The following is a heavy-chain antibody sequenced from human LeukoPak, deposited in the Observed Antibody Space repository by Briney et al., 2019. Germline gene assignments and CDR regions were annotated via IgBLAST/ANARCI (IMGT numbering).Heavy chain of an antibody. J-gene: IGHJ4*02. Sequence: PGGSLRLSCAASGFTFSTYIMHWVRQSPGKGLEWVAVMSYTGNDISYADSVKGRFTISRDNSKNTLYLQMNSLQTDDTTVYYCATDLRYGNNFFFQHWGQGILVTVSS. CDR3: ATDLRYGNNFFFQH. D-gene: IGHD5-18*01. V-gene: IGHV3-30*04. CDR2: MSYTGNDI. CDR1: GFTFSTYI.